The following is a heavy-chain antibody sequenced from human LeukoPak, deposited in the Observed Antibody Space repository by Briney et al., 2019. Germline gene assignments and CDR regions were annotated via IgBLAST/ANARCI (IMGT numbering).Heavy chain of an antibody. Sequence: PSETLSLTCTVSGGSIRSSSDYCGWIRQPPGKGLEWIGSIYYSGTTYYNPSLKSRITISVDTSKNQFSLKLSSVTAADTAVCYCAKYARLTTMTTDWGQGTLVTVSS. V-gene: IGHV4-39*01. D-gene: IGHD4-17*01. J-gene: IGHJ4*02. CDR1: GGSIRSSSDY. CDR2: IYYSGTT. CDR3: AKYARLTTMTTD.